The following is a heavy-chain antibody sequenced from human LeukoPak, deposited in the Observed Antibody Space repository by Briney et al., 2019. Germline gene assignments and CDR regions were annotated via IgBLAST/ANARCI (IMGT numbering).Heavy chain of an antibody. D-gene: IGHD4-23*01. J-gene: IGHJ3*02. CDR1: GGSLSGYY. V-gene: IGHV4-39*07. Sequence: SETLSLTCAVYGGSLSGYYWGWIRQPPGKGLEWIGSIYYRGSTYYNPSLKSRVTISLDTSKDQFSLKLSSVTAADTAVYYCARALSTVVTDAFDIWGQGTMVTVSS. CDR2: IYYRGST. CDR3: ARALSTVVTDAFDI.